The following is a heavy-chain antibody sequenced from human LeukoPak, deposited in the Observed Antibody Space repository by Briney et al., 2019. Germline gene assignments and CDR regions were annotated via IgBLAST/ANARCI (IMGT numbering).Heavy chain of an antibody. CDR1: GYTFTSYY. CDR2: INPSGGST. Sequence: ASVKVSCKASGYTFTSYYIHWVRQAPGLGLEWMGIINPSGGSTNYAQKFRGRVTMARDTSTNTVYMELSSLRSEDTALYYCASQVLRFLEWLSPTYYYYYMDVWGKGTTVTVSS. D-gene: IGHD3-3*01. V-gene: IGHV1-46*01. J-gene: IGHJ6*03. CDR3: ASQVLRFLEWLSPTYYYYYMDV.